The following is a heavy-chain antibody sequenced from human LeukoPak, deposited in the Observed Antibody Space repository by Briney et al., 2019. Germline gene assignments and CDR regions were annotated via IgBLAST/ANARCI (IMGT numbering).Heavy chain of an antibody. D-gene: IGHD4-11*01. Sequence: PSETLSLTCAVYSGSFSGYYWNWIRQPPGKGLEWIGEINYSGSTNYNPSLKSRVTISVDKSKNQFSLKLSSVTAADTAVYYCARVMTTVTDLQFDYWGQGTLVTVSS. CDR1: SGSFSGYY. CDR3: ARVMTTVTDLQFDY. CDR2: INYSGST. V-gene: IGHV4-34*01. J-gene: IGHJ4*02.